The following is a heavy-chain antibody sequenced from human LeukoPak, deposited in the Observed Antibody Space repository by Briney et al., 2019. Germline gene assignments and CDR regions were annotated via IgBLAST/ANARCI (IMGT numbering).Heavy chain of an antibody. CDR2: VYYSGTT. CDR3: ARRYRAVEGAGCWFDP. V-gene: IGHV4-39*01. Sequence: ASETLSLTCTVSGGFISRSDYYWGWIRQPPGKGLEWIGSVYYSGTTYYNPSLKSRLTISVDTSKNQFYLTLNSVTAADTAVYYCARRYRAVEGAGCWFDPWGQGTLVTVSS. CDR1: GGFISRSDYY. D-gene: IGHD5-12*01. J-gene: IGHJ5*02.